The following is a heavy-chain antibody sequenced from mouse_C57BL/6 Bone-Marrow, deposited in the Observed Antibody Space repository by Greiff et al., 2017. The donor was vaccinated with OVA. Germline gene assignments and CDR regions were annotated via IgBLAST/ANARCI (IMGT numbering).Heavy chain of an antibody. CDR1: GFSLTSYG. CDR3: AKEHYYGSSCSDAMDY. J-gene: IGHJ4*01. V-gene: IGHV2-9*01. Sequence: QVQLKESGPGLVAPSQSLSITCTVSGFSLTSYGVDWVRQPPGQGLEWLGVIWGGGSTNYNSALMSRLSISKDNSKSQVFLKMNRLQTEDTAMYYCAKEHYYGSSCSDAMDYWGQGTSVTVSS. D-gene: IGHD1-1*01. CDR2: IWGGGST.